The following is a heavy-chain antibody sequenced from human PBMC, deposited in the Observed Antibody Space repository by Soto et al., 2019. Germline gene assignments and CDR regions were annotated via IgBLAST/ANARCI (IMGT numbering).Heavy chain of an antibody. D-gene: IGHD6-19*01. J-gene: IGHJ3*02. CDR1: GYTFTSYY. CDR2: INPSGGST. CDR3: ARGQYSSGGDI. Sequence: QVQLVQSGAEVKKPGASVKVSCKASGYTFTSYYMHWVRQAPGQGLEWMGIINPSGGSTSYAQKFQGXXTXTXXTSTSTVYMELSSLRSEDTAVYYCARGQYSSGGDIWGQGTMVTVSS. V-gene: IGHV1-46*03.